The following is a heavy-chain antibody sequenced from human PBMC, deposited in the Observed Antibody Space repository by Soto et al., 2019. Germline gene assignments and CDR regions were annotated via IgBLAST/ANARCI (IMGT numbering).Heavy chain of an antibody. CDR1: GFTFTIYA. J-gene: IGHJ4*02. CDR2: ISLDGDTT. Sequence: PGGSLRLSCTASGFTFTIYAMTWVRQAPGKGLEWVSSISLDGDTTYYADSVKGRFTISRDNSKNTLYLQMNTLRVEDTALYYCSRQYSFDYWGQGTLVTVSS. V-gene: IGHV3-23*01. CDR3: SRQYSFDY.